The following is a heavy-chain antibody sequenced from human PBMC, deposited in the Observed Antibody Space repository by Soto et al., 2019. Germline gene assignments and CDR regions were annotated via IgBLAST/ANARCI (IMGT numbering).Heavy chain of an antibody. D-gene: IGHD2-8*01. J-gene: IGHJ6*02. V-gene: IGHV3-74*01. CDR3: RRGGTNSPNGMDV. Sequence: EVQLAESGGGLVQPGGSLRLSCAASGFTFSPYWMHWVRQAPGKGLVWVSRINPDGSSTNYADSMKGRFTISRDNAKNTLYLQMNSLRAEDTAVYYCRRGGTNSPNGMDVWGQGTTVTVSS. CDR2: INPDGSST. CDR1: GFTFSPYW.